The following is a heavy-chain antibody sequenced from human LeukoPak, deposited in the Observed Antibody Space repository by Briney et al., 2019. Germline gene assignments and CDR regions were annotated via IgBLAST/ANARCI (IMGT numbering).Heavy chain of an antibody. CDR1: GGTFSSYA. J-gene: IGHJ3*02. CDR3: AKPPGVVTADDAFDI. CDR2: IIPILGIA. V-gene: IGHV1-69*04. Sequence: SVKVSCKASGGTFSSYAISWVRQAPGQGLEWMGRIIPILGIANYAQKFQGRVTITADESTSTAYMELSSLRSEDTAVYYCAKPPGVVTADDAFDIWGQGTMVTVSS. D-gene: IGHD2-21*02.